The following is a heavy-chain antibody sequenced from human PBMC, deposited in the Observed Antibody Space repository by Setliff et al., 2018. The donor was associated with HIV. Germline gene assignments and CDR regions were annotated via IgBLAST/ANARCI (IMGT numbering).Heavy chain of an antibody. CDR3: ARDREYYDSSGYYAVTAFDI. V-gene: IGHV3-7*01. J-gene: IGHJ3*02. D-gene: IGHD3-22*01. Sequence: GESLTISCAASGFTFRNYWMSWVRQAPGKGLEWVANIKQDGSEKYYVDSVKGRFTVSRDNARNSLFLQMHSLRAEDTAVYYCARDREYYDSSGYYAVTAFDIWGQGTMVTVSS. CDR2: IKQDGSEK. CDR1: GFTFRNYW.